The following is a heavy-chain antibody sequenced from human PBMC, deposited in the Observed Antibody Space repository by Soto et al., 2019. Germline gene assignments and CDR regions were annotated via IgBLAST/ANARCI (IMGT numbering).Heavy chain of an antibody. CDR3: NRGSEYDFWSGYL. CDR1: GGTSTSYA. V-gene: IGHV1-69*06. Sequence: QERLVQSGAEVRKPGSSVKVSCKVTGGTSTSYAINWVRQAPGQGLEWMGGIVPMFGTSKHAQKFQGRVTITADTSTNIAYMELRSLRSEYTAVYYCNRGSEYDFWSGYLWGQGTLVSVSS. J-gene: IGHJ4*02. CDR2: IVPMFGTS. D-gene: IGHD3-3*01.